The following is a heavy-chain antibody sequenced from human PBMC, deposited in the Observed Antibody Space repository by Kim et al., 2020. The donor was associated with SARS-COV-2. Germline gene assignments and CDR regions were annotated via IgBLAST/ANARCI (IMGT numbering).Heavy chain of an antibody. J-gene: IGHJ4*02. D-gene: IGHD5-12*01. V-gene: IGHV3-64*01. CDR3: ARGGYNPPPPISPIDY. CDR2: ISSNGGST. Sequence: GGSLILSCAASGFTFSSYAMHWVRQAPGKGLEYVSAISSNGGSTYYANSVKGRFTISRDNSKNTLYLQMGSLRAEDMAVYYCARGGYNPPPPISPIDYWGQRTLVTVSS. CDR1: GFTFSSYA.